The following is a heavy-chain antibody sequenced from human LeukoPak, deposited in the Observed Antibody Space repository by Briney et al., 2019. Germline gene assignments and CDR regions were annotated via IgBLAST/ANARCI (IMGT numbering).Heavy chain of an antibody. CDR3: ATAHCSSTSCWNDAFDI. V-gene: IGHV1-46*01. D-gene: IGHD2-2*01. CDR1: GYTFTSYY. CDR2: INPSGGST. Sequence: AAVKVSCKASGYTFTSYYMHWVRQAPGQGLEWMGIINPSGGSTSYAQKFQGRVTMTRDTSTSTVYMELSSLRSEDTAVYYCATAHCSSTSCWNDAFDIWGQGTMVTVSS. J-gene: IGHJ3*02.